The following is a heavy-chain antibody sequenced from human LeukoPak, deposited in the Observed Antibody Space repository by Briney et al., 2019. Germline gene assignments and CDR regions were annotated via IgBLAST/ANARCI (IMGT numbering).Heavy chain of an antibody. CDR3: AKGTTVAAGTGDYFDF. CDR1: GFTFSDYA. J-gene: IGHJ4*02. V-gene: IGHV3-23*01. CDR2: VRGSGGTT. Sequence: PGGSLRLSCAASGFTFSDYAMNWVRQAPGKGLEWVSVVRGSGGTTYYADSVKGRFTISRDNSKNTLYLQMNSLRVEDTAVYYCAKGTTVAAGTGDYFDFWGQGTLVTVSS. D-gene: IGHD6-13*01.